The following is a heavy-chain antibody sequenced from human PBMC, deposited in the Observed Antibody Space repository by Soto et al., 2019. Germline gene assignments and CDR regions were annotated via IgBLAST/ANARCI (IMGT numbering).Heavy chain of an antibody. J-gene: IGHJ3*02. V-gene: IGHV3-23*01. CDR2: ISGRADAT. Sequence: EVQLLESGGDLVQPGGSLRLSCAASGFTFKSYAMSWVRQGPGKGLEWVSAISGRADATYYTDSVKGRFTISRDNSKNTMSLQMNSLRAEDTAVYYCASPNEGNDAFDIWGQGTMVTVSS. D-gene: IGHD1-1*01. CDR1: GFTFKSYA. CDR3: ASPNEGNDAFDI.